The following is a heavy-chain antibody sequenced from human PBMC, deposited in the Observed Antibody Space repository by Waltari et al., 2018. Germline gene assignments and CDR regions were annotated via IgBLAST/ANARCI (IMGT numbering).Heavy chain of an antibody. CDR1: GGSISRYY. J-gene: IGHJ4*02. Sequence: QVQLQESGPGLVKPSETLSLTCTVSGGSISRYYWSWIRQPPGKGLEWIGYIYYSGSTNYNPSLKSRVTISVDTSKNQFSLKLSSVTAADTAVYYCARENPLAGGNSFDYWGQGTLVTVSS. D-gene: IGHD2-21*02. CDR3: ARENPLAGGNSFDY. V-gene: IGHV4-59*01. CDR2: IYYSGST.